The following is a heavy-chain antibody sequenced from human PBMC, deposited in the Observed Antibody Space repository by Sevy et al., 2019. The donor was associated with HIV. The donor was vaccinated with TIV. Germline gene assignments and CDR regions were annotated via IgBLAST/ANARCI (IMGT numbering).Heavy chain of an antibody. CDR3: ARVVGYLSGNYYKYYYYLDV. CDR2: ISSVSTII. D-gene: IGHD3-10*01. V-gene: IGHV3-21*01. CDR1: GFSFNSYD. J-gene: IGHJ6*02. Sequence: GGSLRLSCAASGFSFNSYDMNWVRQAPGKGLEWVSSISSVSTIIYYGDSVRGRFSISRDNAKKSLYLQMNNLRVEDTAVYYCARVVGYLSGNYYKYYYYLDVWGQGTTVTVSS.